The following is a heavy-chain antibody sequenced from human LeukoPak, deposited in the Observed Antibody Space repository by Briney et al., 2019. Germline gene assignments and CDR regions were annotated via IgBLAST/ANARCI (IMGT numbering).Heavy chain of an antibody. CDR1: GYTFTSYD. CDR2: MNPNSGNT. D-gene: IGHD3-3*01. V-gene: IGHV1-8*01. J-gene: IGHJ4*02. CDR3: ARGGYDFWSGYYYYFDY. Sequence: ASVKVSCKASGYTFTSYDINWVRQATGQGLEWMGWMNPNSGNTGYAQKFQGRVTMTRNTSISTAYMELSSLRSEDTAVYYCARGGYDFWSGYYYYFDYWGQGTLVTVSS.